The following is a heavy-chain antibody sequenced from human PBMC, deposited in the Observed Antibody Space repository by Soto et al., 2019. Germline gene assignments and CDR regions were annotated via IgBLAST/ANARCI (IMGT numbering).Heavy chain of an antibody. V-gene: IGHV1-18*04. CDR3: ATSYDSGFDP. Sequence: QLQLVQSGGEVKKPGASVRVPCEAYGYPFGKYGISWIRQAPGQGLEWMGWIKPDNGNTDYAQKFQGRVTMTTDTSSNTAHMELRSLRSDDTAVYYCATSYDSGFDPWGQGTLVSVSS. D-gene: IGHD5-12*01. CDR2: IKPDNGNT. CDR1: GYPFGKYG. J-gene: IGHJ5*02.